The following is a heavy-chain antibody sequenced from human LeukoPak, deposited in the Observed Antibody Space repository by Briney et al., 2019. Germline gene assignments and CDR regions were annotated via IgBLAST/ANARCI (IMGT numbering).Heavy chain of an antibody. CDR3: AKAARSSSRDFDY. D-gene: IGHD6-6*01. V-gene: IGHV3-21*01. Sequence: GGSLRLSCAASGFTFSSYSMNWVRPAPGKGLEWVSSISSSSSYIYYADSVKGRFTISRDNAKNSLYLQMNSLRAEDTAVYYCAKAARSSSRDFDYWGQGTLVTVSS. CDR1: GFTFSSYS. J-gene: IGHJ4*02. CDR2: ISSSSSYI.